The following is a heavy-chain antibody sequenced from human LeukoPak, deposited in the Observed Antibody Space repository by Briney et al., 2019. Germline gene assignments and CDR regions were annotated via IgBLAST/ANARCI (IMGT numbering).Heavy chain of an antibody. CDR1: GFSLSTSGVG. CDR2: VYWDDDK. D-gene: IGHD6-13*01. Sequence: SGPTLVNPTQTLTLTCTFSGFSLSTSGVGVGWVRQPPGKALQWLALVYWDDDKRYSLSLESRLTITKDTSKNQVVLTITNMDPVDTATYYCAHTSSPRVIDYWGQGTLVTVSS. J-gene: IGHJ4*02. V-gene: IGHV2-5*02. CDR3: AHTSSPRVIDY.